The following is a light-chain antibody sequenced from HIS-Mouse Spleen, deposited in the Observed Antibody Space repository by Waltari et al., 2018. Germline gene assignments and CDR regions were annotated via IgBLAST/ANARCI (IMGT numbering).Light chain of an antibody. CDR3: AAWDDSLSGWV. J-gene: IGLJ3*02. CDR1: SSNIGSNY. V-gene: IGLV1-47*01. Sequence: QSVLTQPPSASGTPGQRVTISCSGSSSNIGSNYVYWYQQLPGTAPKLLIYRNNRRPSGFPDRFSGSKFGTSASLAISGLRSEDEADYYCAAWDDSLSGWVFGGGTKLTVL. CDR2: RNN.